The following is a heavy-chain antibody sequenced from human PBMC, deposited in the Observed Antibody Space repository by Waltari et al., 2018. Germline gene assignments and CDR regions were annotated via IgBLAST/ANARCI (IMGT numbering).Heavy chain of an antibody. CDR2: IIPILGIA. V-gene: IGHV1-69*04. D-gene: IGHD6-19*01. CDR3: ARGSSSGLKAGAFDI. Sequence: SWVRQAPGQGLEWMGRIIPILGIANYAQKFQGRVTITADKSTSTAYMELSSLRSEDTAVYYCARGSSSGLKAGAFDIWGQGTMVTVSS. J-gene: IGHJ3*02.